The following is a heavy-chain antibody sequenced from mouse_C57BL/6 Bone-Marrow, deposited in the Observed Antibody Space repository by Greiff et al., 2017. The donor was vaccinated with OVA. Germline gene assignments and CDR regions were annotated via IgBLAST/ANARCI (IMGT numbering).Heavy chain of an antibody. J-gene: IGHJ3*01. D-gene: IGHD2-5*01. CDR1: GFTFSSYA. CDR2: ISDGGSYT. V-gene: IGHV5-4*03. CDR3: ARVEAYYSNYGAY. Sequence: EVMLVESGGGLVKPGGSLKLSCAASGFTFSSYAMSWVRQTPEKRLEWVATISDGGSYTYYPDNVKGRFTISRDNAKNNLYLQMSHLKSEDTAMYYCARVEAYYSNYGAYWGQGTLVTVSA.